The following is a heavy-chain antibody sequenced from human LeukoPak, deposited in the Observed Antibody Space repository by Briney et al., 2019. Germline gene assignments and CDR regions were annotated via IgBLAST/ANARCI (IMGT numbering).Heavy chain of an antibody. Sequence: GGSLRLSCAASGFTFSSYGMHWVRQAPGKGLEWVAVIWYDGSNKYYADSVKGRFTISRDNSKNTLYLQMNSLRAEDTAVYYCAKDNYDFWSGYYTGIDYWGQGTLVTVSS. CDR2: IWYDGSNK. CDR1: GFTFSSYG. V-gene: IGHV3-33*06. J-gene: IGHJ4*02. CDR3: AKDNYDFWSGYYTGIDY. D-gene: IGHD3-3*01.